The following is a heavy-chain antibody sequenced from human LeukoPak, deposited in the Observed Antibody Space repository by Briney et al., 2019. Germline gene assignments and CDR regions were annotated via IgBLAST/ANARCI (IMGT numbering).Heavy chain of an antibody. CDR3: ARDGGTNWHEPTWFDF. V-gene: IGHV3-48*01. CDR2: ISGSGRTI. J-gene: IGHJ4*02. CDR1: GFTLSAYG. Sequence: GGSLRLSCAASGFTLSAYGVNWVRLAPGKGLEWVSYISGSGRTICYADSVKGRFTISRDNAKKSLYLQMNSLRVEDTAMYYCARDGGTNWHEPTWFDFWGQGTQVTVSA. D-gene: IGHD1-1*01.